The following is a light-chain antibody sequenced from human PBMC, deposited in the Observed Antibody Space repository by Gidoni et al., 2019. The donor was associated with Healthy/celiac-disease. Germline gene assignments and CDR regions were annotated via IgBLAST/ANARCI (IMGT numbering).Light chain of an antibody. CDR3: SSYAGSNEV. J-gene: IGLJ2*01. V-gene: IGLV2-8*01. CDR2: EVS. CDR1: SSDVGGYNY. Sequence: QSALTQPPSPSGSPGQSVTISCTATSSDVGGYNYVSWYQQHPGKAPKLMIYEVSKRPSGVPDRFSGSKSGNTASLTVSGLQAEDEADYYCSSYAGSNEVFGGGTKLTVL.